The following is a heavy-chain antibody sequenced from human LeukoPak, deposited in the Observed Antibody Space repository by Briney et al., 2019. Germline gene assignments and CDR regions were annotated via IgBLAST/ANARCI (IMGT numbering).Heavy chain of an antibody. V-gene: IGHV4-34*01. Sequence: SETLSLTCTVYGESFSGHYWTWIRQPPGKGLEWIGEINHSGSTNYNPSLESRVTISLDTSKNQFSLKLSSVTAADTAVYYCARTTLTYYFDYWGQGTLVTVSS. CDR2: INHSGST. CDR1: GESFSGHY. J-gene: IGHJ4*02. CDR3: ARTTLTYYFDY. D-gene: IGHD1-1*01.